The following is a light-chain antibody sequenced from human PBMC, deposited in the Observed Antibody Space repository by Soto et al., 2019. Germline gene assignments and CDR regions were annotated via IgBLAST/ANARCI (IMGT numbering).Light chain of an antibody. CDR3: QQYGSLPPWT. J-gene: IGKJ1*01. Sequence: EIVMTQSPATLSVSPGERATLSCRASQSVSSTYLAWYQQRPGQAPRLLIYGASSRATGIPDRFSGSGSGTDFTLTISRLEPEDFAVYYCQQYGSLPPWTFGQGTKVDIK. CDR2: GAS. CDR1: QSVSSTY. V-gene: IGKV3-20*01.